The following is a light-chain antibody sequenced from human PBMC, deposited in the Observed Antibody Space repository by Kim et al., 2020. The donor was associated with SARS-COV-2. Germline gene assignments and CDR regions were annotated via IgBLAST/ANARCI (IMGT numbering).Light chain of an antibody. CDR1: SSNIGTNY. J-gene: IGLJ3*02. CDR2: DNN. Sequence: GQKVTISCSGSSSNIGTNYVSWYQQLPGTVPKVLIYDNNKRPSGIPDRFSGSKSGTSGTLDITGLQTEDEADYYCGTWDSSLSVWLFGGGTKVTVL. V-gene: IGLV1-51*01. CDR3: GTWDSSLSVWL.